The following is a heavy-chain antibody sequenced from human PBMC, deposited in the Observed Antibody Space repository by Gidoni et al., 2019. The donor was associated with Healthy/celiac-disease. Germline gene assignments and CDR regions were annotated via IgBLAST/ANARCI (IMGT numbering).Heavy chain of an antibody. CDR2: IIPIFGTA. D-gene: IGHD5-12*01. J-gene: IGHJ6*02. Sequence: QVQLVQSGAEVQKPGSSVKVSCKASGGTCSSYASSWVRQAPGQGLEWMGGIIPIFGTANYAQKFQGRVTITADESTSTAYMELSSLRSEDTAVYYCARVGLRLSNYYYYGMDVWGQGTTVTVSS. V-gene: IGHV1-69*01. CDR1: GGTCSSYA. CDR3: ARVGLRLSNYYYYGMDV.